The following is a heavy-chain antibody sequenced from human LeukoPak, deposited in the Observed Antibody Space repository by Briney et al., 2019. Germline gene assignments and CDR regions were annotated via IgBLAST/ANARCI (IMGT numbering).Heavy chain of an antibody. J-gene: IGHJ4*02. Sequence: PGRSLRLSCAASGFTFSSYSINWVRQAPGKGLEWVSSISSSSSYIYYAGSVKGRFTISRDNAKNSLYLQMNSLRAEDTAVYYCARDARIAYCGGDCYSGFDYWGQGTLVTVSS. CDR3: ARDARIAYCGGDCYSGFDY. D-gene: IGHD2-21*02. CDR1: GFTFSSYS. CDR2: ISSSSSYI. V-gene: IGHV3-21*01.